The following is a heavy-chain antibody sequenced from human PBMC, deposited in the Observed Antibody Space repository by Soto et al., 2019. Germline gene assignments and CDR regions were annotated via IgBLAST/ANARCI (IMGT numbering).Heavy chain of an antibody. CDR3: ARRDSGYDPFDY. Sequence: VESVKISCNGSGYSFTSDWIGWGRQMPWKGLEWMGSIYPGDSDTRYSPSFQGQVTVSADKSISTAYLQWSSLKASDTAMYFCARRDSGYDPFDYWGQGTLVTVSS. V-gene: IGHV5-51*01. CDR1: GYSFTSDW. CDR2: IYPGDSDT. J-gene: IGHJ4*02. D-gene: IGHD5-12*01.